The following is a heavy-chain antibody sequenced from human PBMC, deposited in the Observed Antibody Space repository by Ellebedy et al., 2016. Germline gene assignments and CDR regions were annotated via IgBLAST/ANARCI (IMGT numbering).Heavy chain of an antibody. CDR2: INPNSGDT. Sequence: ASVKVSCXASGYTFTSYDINWVRQAPGQGLEWMGWINPNSGDTIYAQKFQGRVTMTEDTSTDTAYMELSSLRSEDTAVYYCASTPAGGSYGFAGVYWGQGTLVTVSS. D-gene: IGHD1-26*01. CDR1: GYTFTSYD. V-gene: IGHV1-8*01. J-gene: IGHJ4*02. CDR3: ASTPAGGSYGFAGVY.